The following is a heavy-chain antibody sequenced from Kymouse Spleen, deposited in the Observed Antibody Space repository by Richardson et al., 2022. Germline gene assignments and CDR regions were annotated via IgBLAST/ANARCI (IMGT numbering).Heavy chain of an antibody. CDR1: GGSFSGYY. V-gene: IGHV4-34*01. Sequence: QVQLQQWGAGLLKPSETLSLTCAVYGGSFSGYYWSWIRQPPGKGLEWIGEINHSGSTNYNPSLKSRVTISVDTSKNQFSLKLSSVTAADTAVYYCASRITMVRGVIGWFDPWGQGTLVTVSS. CDR2: INHSGST. CDR3: ASRITMVRGVIGWFDP. D-gene: IGHD3-10*01. J-gene: IGHJ5*02.